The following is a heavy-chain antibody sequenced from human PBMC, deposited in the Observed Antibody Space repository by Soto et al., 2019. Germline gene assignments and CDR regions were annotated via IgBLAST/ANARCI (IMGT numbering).Heavy chain of an antibody. V-gene: IGHV3-48*02. CDR1: GFTFSSYG. CDR2: IRHTTSAT. Sequence: PGGSRRLSCAASGFTFSSYGMHWVRQAPGKGLEWVSYIRHTTSATFYADAVKGRFTISRDNRKNSLFLQMNSLRDDDTGVYFCARDRGSSGMFELDVWGPGTLVTVSS. J-gene: IGHJ3*01. D-gene: IGHD6-19*01. CDR3: ARDRGSSGMFELDV.